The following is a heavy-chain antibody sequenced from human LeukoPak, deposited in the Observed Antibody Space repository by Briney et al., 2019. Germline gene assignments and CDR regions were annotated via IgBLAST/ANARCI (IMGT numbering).Heavy chain of an antibody. Sequence: SETLSLTCTVSGGSISSSSYYWVWIRQPPGKGLEWIGSIYYSGITFYNPSLKSRVTISVDTSKNQFSLKLSSVTAADTAVYYCARSYRADYYFDYWGQGTLVTVSS. J-gene: IGHJ4*02. V-gene: IGHV4-39*07. D-gene: IGHD1-26*01. CDR1: GGSISSSSYY. CDR3: ARSYRADYYFDY. CDR2: IYYSGIT.